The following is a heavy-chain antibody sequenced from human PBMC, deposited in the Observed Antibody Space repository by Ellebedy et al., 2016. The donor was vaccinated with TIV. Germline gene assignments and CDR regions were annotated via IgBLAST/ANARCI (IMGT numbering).Heavy chain of an antibody. V-gene: IGHV3-9*01. CDR3: ARDLVEDYDSSGYGDAFDI. D-gene: IGHD3-22*01. CDR1: GFTFDDYA. CDR2: ISWNSGSI. Sequence: PGGSLRLSCAASGFTFDDYAMHWVRHAPGKGLEWVSGISWNSGSIGYADSVKGRFTISRDNAKNSLYLQMNSLRAEDTAVYYCARDLVEDYDSSGYGDAFDIWGQGTMVTVSS. J-gene: IGHJ3*02.